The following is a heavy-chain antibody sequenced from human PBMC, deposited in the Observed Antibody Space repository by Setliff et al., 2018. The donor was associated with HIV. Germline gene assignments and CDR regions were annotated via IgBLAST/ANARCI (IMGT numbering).Heavy chain of an antibody. CDR3: ARDWAGPGFQY. J-gene: IGHJ1*01. D-gene: IGHD6-19*01. CDR1: TFSLGSYS. Sequence: GGSLRLSCVSSTFSLGSYSMNWVRQAPGKGLEWVSSISSSGSYIFYADSLQGRFTISRDNAKNSLYLQMNSLRAEDTAVYYCARDWAGPGFQYWGQGTLVTSPQ. CDR2: ISSSGSYI. V-gene: IGHV3-21*01.